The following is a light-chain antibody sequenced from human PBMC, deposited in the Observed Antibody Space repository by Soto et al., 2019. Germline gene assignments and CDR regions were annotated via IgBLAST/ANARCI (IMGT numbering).Light chain of an antibody. CDR1: QSVSSN. Sequence: EIVMTQSPATLSVSPGERATLSCRASQSVSSNLAWYQQKPGQAPRLLIYGASTRATGIPARFSGSGSGTEFTITISSLQSEDFAVYYCQQYNNWPPATFGPGTKVDIK. CDR3: QQYNNWPPAT. CDR2: GAS. V-gene: IGKV3-15*01. J-gene: IGKJ3*01.